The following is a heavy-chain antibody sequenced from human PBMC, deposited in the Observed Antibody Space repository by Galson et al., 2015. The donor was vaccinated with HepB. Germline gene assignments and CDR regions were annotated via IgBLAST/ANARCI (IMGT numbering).Heavy chain of an antibody. V-gene: IGHV3-33*01. CDR3: ARTDYGGNSDFGY. J-gene: IGHJ4*02. D-gene: IGHD4-23*01. Sequence: SLRLSCAASGFTFSSYGMHWVRQAPGKGLEWVAVIWYDGSNKYYADSVKGRFTISRDNSKNTLYLQMNSLRAEDTAVYYCARTDYGGNSDFGYWGQGTLVTVSS. CDR1: GFTFSSYG. CDR2: IWYDGSNK.